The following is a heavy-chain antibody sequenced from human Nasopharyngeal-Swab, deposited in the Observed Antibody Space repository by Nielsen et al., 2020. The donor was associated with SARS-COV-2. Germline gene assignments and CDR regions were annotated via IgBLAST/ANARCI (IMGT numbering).Heavy chain of an antibody. V-gene: IGHV4-34*01. D-gene: IGHD1-1*01. CDR2: VNHGGGT. CDR3: ARDRNFVWNGAVGLDY. Sequence: WIRQPPGKGLEWIGEVNHGGGTNYNPSLKSRVTISVATSKNQFSLKLTSVTAADTAVYYCARDRNFVWNGAVGLDYWGQGTLVTVSS. J-gene: IGHJ4*02.